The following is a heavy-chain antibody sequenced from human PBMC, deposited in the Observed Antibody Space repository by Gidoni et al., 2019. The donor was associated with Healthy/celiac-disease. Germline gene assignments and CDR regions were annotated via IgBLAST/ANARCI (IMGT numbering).Heavy chain of an antibody. CDR3: ASGPNDYGGKSG. Sequence: QVQLQQWGAGLLKPSETLSLTCAVYVGSFSGYYWSWIRQPPGKGLAWIGEINHSGSTNYNPSLKSRVTISVDTSKNQFSLKLSSVTAADTAVYYCASGPNDYGGKSGWGQGTLVTVSS. CDR1: VGSFSGYY. V-gene: IGHV4-34*01. J-gene: IGHJ4*02. D-gene: IGHD4-17*01. CDR2: INHSGST.